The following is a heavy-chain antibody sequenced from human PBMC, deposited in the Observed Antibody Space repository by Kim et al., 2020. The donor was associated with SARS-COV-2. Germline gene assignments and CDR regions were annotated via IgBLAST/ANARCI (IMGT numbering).Heavy chain of an antibody. J-gene: IGHJ3*02. D-gene: IGHD1-1*01. V-gene: IGHV3-23*01. Sequence: GGSLRLSCAASGFTFSSYAMSWVRQAPGKGLEWVSAISGSGGSTYYADSVKGRFTISRDNSKNTLYLQMNSLRAEDTAVYYCAKLLRTTGTSPARSGAFDIWGQGTMVTVSS. CDR1: GFTFSSYA. CDR2: ISGSGGST. CDR3: AKLLRTTGTSPARSGAFDI.